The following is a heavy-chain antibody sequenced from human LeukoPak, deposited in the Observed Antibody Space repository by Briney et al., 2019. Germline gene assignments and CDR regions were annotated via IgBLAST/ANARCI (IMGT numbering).Heavy chain of an antibody. CDR2: ISTSGGST. J-gene: IGHJ4*02. CDR3: ARDYYDGIGYYYEDY. D-gene: IGHD3-22*01. CDR1: GFTVSSNS. Sequence: GGSLRLSCTVSGFTVSSNSMSWVRQAPGKGLEWVSAISTSGGSTYYADSVKGRFTISRDNSKNTLSLQMNSLRAEDTAVYYCARDYYDGIGYYYEDYWGQGTLVTVSS. V-gene: IGHV3-23*01.